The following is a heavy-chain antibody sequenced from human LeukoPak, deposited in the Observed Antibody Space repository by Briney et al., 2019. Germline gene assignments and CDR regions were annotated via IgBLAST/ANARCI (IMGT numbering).Heavy chain of an antibody. CDR3: ARGAYYYDSSGYYGDYYYYMDV. D-gene: IGHD3-22*01. CDR2: IYYSGST. V-gene: IGHV4-61*10. CDR1: GGSISSGSYY. Sequence: SETLSLTCTVSGGSISSGSYYWSWIRQPAGKGLEWLGYIYYSGSTNYNPSLKSRVTISVDTSKNQFSLKLSSVTAADTAVYYCARGAYYYDSSGYYGDYYYYMDVWGKGTTVTISS. J-gene: IGHJ6*03.